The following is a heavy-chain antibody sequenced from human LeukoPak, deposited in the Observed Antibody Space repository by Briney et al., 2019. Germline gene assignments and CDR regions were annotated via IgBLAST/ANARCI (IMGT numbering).Heavy chain of an antibody. Sequence: GGSLRLSCVVSGFNFDNFAMHWVRQPLGKGLEWVAVISHDGRTKYYADSMKGRITISRDNSKNTLFLQMNNLRSEDTAVYFCASPSAAYSGYDSYFDYWGQGTLVTVSS. J-gene: IGHJ4*02. CDR2: ISHDGRTK. V-gene: IGHV3-30*04. CDR1: GFNFDNFA. D-gene: IGHD5-12*01. CDR3: ASPSAAYSGYDSYFDY.